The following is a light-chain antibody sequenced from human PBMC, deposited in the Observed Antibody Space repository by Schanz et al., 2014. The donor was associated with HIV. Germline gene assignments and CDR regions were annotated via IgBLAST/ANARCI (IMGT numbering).Light chain of an antibody. J-gene: IGKJ2*01. V-gene: IGKV1-16*01. Sequence: DLQLTQSPSSLSASVGARVTITCRASQSISNYLAWFQQKPGKVPKRLMYAASSLQSGVPSRFSGSGSGTEFTLTITSLQPDDFATYYCQQYKDNSLHTFGQGTKVEIK. CDR3: QQYKDNSLHT. CDR1: QSISNY. CDR2: AAS.